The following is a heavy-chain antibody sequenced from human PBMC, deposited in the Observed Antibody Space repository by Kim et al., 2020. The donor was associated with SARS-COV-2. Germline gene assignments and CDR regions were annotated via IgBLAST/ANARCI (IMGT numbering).Heavy chain of an antibody. D-gene: IGHD4-17*01. J-gene: IGHJ4*02. CDR1: GFTFSRYS. CDR3: TRDLSTGRTVGFDY. V-gene: IGHV3-21*01. Sequence: GGSLRLSCAASGFTFSRYSMNWVRQAPGKGLEWVSTISSHSIYIYYTDSVEGRFTISRDNAKNSLFLQMNSLSAEDTAIYYCTRDLSTGRTVGFDYWGQG. CDR2: ISSHSIYI.